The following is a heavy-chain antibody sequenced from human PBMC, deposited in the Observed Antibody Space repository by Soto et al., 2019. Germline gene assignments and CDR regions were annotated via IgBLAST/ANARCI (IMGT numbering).Heavy chain of an antibody. V-gene: IGHV3-15*07. J-gene: IGHJ4*02. CDR1: GFAFTNAW. CDR3: TTTASY. Sequence: EVQLVESGGGLVKPGGSLTLSCAASGFAFTNAWMNWVRQAPGKGLEWVGLIKSKPDGGTPDYAAPVKGRITISRDDSKNMVFLQMNSLKSEDTAVYYCTTTASYWGQGTLVSVSS. CDR2: IKSKPDGGTP.